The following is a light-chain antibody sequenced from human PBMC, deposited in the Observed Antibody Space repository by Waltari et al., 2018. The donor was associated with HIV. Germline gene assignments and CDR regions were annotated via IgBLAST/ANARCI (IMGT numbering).Light chain of an antibody. CDR2: DVS. CDR3: QQRRTWPPSWT. Sequence: IVLTQSPATLSLSPGERATLSCRASQSVGSYLAWYQQKVGQAPRLLVYDVSNRATGIPARFSGSGSETDFTLTISSLEPEDFAVYYCQQRRTWPPSWTFGQGTKVEFK. CDR1: QSVGSY. V-gene: IGKV3-11*01. J-gene: IGKJ1*01.